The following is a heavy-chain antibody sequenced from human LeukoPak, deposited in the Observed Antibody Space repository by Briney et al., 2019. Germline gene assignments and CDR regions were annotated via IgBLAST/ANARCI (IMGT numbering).Heavy chain of an antibody. CDR2: ISSSSSTI. V-gene: IGHV3-48*01. J-gene: IGHJ6*02. CDR3: ARGAPHDYYYGMDV. Sequence: GGSLRLSRAASGFTFSSYSMNWVRQAPGKGLEWVSYISSSSSTIYYADSVKGRFTISRDNAKNSLYLQMNSLRAEDTAVYYCARGAPHDYYYGMDVWGQGTTVTVSS. CDR1: GFTFSSYS.